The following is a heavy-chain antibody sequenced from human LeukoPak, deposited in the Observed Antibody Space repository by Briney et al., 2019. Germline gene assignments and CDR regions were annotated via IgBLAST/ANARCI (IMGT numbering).Heavy chain of an antibody. CDR3: ARGNRVYAPTGAFDI. CDR1: GFSLGSYD. Sequence: RRSLRPSCAASGFSLGSYDIHWLRQAAGKGPEWVTLIGWDGIHKYYADSVEGRFTISIGNSKNTLFLQMSSLRAEDTAVDFCARGNRVYAPTGAFDIWGQGTMVTVST. J-gene: IGHJ3*02. CDR2: IGWDGIHK. D-gene: IGHD2-8*01. V-gene: IGHV3-33*01.